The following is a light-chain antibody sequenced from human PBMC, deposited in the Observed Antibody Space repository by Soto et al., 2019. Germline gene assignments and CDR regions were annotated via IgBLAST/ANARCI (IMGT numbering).Light chain of an antibody. CDR1: QSLVYSDGNTY. Sequence: DVVMTQSPLSLPVTLGQPASISCRSSQSLVYSDGNTYLNWFQQRPGQSPRRLIYTVSNRDSGAPDRFSGSGSGTAFTLKISRVEAEDVGVYYCMQGTQWPPTGGQFGQGTQLEIQ. J-gene: IGKJ2*01. V-gene: IGKV2-30*01. CDR2: TVS. CDR3: MQGTQWPPTGGQ.